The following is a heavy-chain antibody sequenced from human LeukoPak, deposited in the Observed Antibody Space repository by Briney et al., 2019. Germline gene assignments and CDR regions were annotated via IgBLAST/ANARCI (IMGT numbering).Heavy chain of an antibody. V-gene: IGHV3-21*04. CDR1: GFTFSSYS. CDR3: AREGCSGGSCYFDY. CDR2: ISSSGSTI. D-gene: IGHD2-15*01. J-gene: IGHJ4*02. Sequence: GGSLRLSCAASGFTFSSYSMNWVRQAPGKGLEWVSAISSSGSTIYYADSVKGRFTISRDNAKNSLYLQMNSLRAEDTAVYYCAREGCSGGSCYFDYWGQGTLVTVSS.